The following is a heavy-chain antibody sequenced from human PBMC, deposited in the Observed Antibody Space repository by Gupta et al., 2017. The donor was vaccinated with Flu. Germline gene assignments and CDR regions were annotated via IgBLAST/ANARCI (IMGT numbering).Heavy chain of an antibody. D-gene: IGHD6-6*01. Sequence: QVQLQQWGAGLLKPSETLSLTCAVYGGSFSGYYWSWIRQPPGKGLEWIGEINHSGSTNYNPSLKSRVTISVDTSKNQFSLKLSSVTAADTAVYYCARGNRIAARPLDYWGQGTLVTVSS. V-gene: IGHV4-34*01. CDR3: ARGNRIAARPLDY. CDR2: INHSGST. J-gene: IGHJ4*02. CDR1: GGSFSGYY.